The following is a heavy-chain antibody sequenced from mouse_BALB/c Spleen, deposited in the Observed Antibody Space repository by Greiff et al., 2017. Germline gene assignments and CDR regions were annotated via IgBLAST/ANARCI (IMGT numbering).Heavy chain of an antibody. Sequence: EVMLVESGGGLVKPGGSLKLSCAASGFTFSDYYMYWVRQTPEKRLEWVATISDGGSYTYYPDSVKGRFTISRDNAKNNLYLQMSSLKSEDTAMYYCARGYRHYFDYWGQGTTLTVSS. J-gene: IGHJ2*01. D-gene: IGHD2-14*01. V-gene: IGHV5-4*02. CDR2: ISDGGSYT. CDR3: ARGYRHYFDY. CDR1: GFTFSDYY.